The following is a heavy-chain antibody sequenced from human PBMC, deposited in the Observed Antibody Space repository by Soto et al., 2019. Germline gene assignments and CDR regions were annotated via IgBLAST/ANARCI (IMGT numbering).Heavy chain of an antibody. J-gene: IGHJ4*02. V-gene: IGHV1-69*06. CDR2: IIPIFDKT. Sequence: GASVKVSCKASGGIFRNYAFNWVRQAPGQGLEWMGGIIPIFDKTDYAQKFQGRVTITADTSASTAYMELIRLRSDDTAVYYCARDVVGSDYFDSWGQGTLVTVSS. CDR3: ARDVVGSDYFDS. D-gene: IGHD1-26*01. CDR1: GGIFRNYA.